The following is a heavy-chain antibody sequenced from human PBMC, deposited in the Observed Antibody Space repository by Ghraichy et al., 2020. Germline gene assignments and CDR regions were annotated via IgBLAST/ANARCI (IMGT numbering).Heavy chain of an antibody. J-gene: IGHJ5*02. CDR3: ATGYSSSPTGHWFDP. CDR1: GYSFTNYG. D-gene: IGHD6-13*01. CDR2: ISPYNGNT. V-gene: IGHV1-18*04. Sequence: ASVKVSCKASGYSFTNYGISWVRQAPGQGLEWMGWISPYNGNTKYAQKLQGRVSMTTDTTTSTAYMELRSLRSDDTAVYYCATGYSSSPTGHWFDPCGQGTLVIVFS.